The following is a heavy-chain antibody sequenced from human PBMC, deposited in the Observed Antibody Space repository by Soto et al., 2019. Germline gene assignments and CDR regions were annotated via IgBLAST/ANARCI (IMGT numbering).Heavy chain of an antibody. CDR3: AKSMGGTANGMGV. J-gene: IGHJ6*02. CDR1: GLSFDDYA. V-gene: IGHV3-9*01. D-gene: IGHD2-21*02. CDR2: ISWNGGSI. Sequence: EVQLVESGGGLVQPGRSLRLSCAASGLSFDDYAMHWGRQVPGKGLEWVSGISWNGGSIGYADSVKGRFSISRDNAKNSLYLQMNSLRVEDTALYYCAKSMGGTANGMGVWGQGTTVTVSS.